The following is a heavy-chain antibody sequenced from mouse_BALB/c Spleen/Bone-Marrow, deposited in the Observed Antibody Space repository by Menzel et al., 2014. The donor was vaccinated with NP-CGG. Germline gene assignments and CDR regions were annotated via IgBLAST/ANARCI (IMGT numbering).Heavy chain of an antibody. Sequence: EVQGVESGGGLVQPGGSLKLSCAASGFTFSSYGMSWVRQTPDKRLELVATINSNGGSTYYPDSVKGRFTISRDNAKNTLSLQMSSLKSKDTAMYYCARDSNDYWGQGTTLTVSS. CDR3: ARDSNDY. CDR2: INSNGGST. J-gene: IGHJ2*01. V-gene: IGHV5-6-3*01. CDR1: GFTFSSYG.